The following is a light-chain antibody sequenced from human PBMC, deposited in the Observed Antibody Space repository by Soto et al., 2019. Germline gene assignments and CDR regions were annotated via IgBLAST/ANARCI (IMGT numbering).Light chain of an antibody. CDR2: GNS. J-gene: IGLJ1*01. CDR1: SSNIGFNA. Sequence: QSVLTQPPSASGTPGQRVTLSCSGSSSNIGFNAVNWYQQLPGTAPKLLMHGNSQRPSGVPDRFSGSKSGTSASLAISGLRTEDEAEYYCSSYTNINTRACVFGTGTKVTVL. V-gene: IGLV1-44*01. CDR3: SSYTNINTRACV.